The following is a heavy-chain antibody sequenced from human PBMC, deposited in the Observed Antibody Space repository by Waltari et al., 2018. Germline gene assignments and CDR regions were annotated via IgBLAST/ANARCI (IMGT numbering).Heavy chain of an antibody. V-gene: IGHV3-23*01. CDR1: GFTFSRYA. CDR3: AKGDWLDD. D-gene: IGHD2-21*01. J-gene: IGHJ4*02. CDR2: ISDSGDST. Sequence: QLLESGGRLVQPGGSLRLSCLASGFTFSRYAMSWARQAPGKGLEWLSVISDSGDSTIYTDSVKGRFTNYRDNSKNLVYLQMNSLRVEDTAVYYCAKGDWLDDWGQGTLVTVSS.